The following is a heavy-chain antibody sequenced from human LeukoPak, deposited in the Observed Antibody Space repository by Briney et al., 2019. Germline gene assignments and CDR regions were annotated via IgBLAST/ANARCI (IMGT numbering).Heavy chain of an antibody. CDR1: GSTFHSYE. V-gene: IGHV3-30*02. D-gene: IGHD3-10*01. CDR2: IRYDGSNN. J-gene: IGHJ4*02. Sequence: GGSLRLSYAAAGSTFHSYEIHWVPQAPRKGLECVAFIRYDGSNNYYADCVQGRFTPSRDNPNNTLYLQMNSMRAEDTAVYYCAKESIEFTASDANLDYWGQGTLVTVSS. CDR3: AKESIEFTASDANLDY.